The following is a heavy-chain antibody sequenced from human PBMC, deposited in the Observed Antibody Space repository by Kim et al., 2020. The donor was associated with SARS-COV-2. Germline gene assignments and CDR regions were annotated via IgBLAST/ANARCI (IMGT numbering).Heavy chain of an antibody. V-gene: IGHV1-69*13. D-gene: IGHD2-15*01. CDR1: GGTFSSYA. CDR2: IIPIFGTA. CDR3: ARDSRTYDIVVVVAAPYGMDV. Sequence: SVKVSCKASGGTFSSYAISWVRQAPGQGLEWMGGIIPIFGTANYAQKFQGRVTITADESTSTAYMELSSLRSEDTAVYYCARDSRTYDIVVVVAAPYGMDVWGQGTTVTVSS. J-gene: IGHJ6*02.